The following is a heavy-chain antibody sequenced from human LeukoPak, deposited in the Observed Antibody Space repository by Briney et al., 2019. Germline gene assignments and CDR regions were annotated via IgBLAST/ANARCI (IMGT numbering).Heavy chain of an antibody. V-gene: IGHV1-2*02. CDR3: ARRFSSSSYYVAFHI. Sequence: ASVNVSCKASGYTFTGYYMHWVRQAPGQGREGMGWINPNSGGTNYAQKFQGRVTITRDTSINTAYMELSSLRSEDTAVYYCARRFSSSSYYVAFHIWGQGTLVTVSS. CDR2: INPNSGGT. J-gene: IGHJ3*02. CDR1: GYTFTGYY. D-gene: IGHD6-6*01.